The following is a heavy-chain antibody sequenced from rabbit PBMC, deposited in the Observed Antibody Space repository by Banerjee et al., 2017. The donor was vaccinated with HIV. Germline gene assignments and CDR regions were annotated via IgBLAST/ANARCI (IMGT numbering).Heavy chain of an antibody. D-gene: IGHD1-1*01. CDR3: ARDLLASSGGAYNHPLNL. V-gene: IGHV1S45*01. Sequence: QEQLVESGGGLVQPGGSLTLSCKASGFDFSGYYMSWVRQAPGKGLEWIGIIYAGKGGTDYASWAKGRITNSKTSSTTVTLQMTSLTAADTATYFCARDLLASSGGAYNHPLNLWGQGTLV. J-gene: IGHJ4*01. CDR1: GFDFSGYYM. CDR2: IYAGKGGT.